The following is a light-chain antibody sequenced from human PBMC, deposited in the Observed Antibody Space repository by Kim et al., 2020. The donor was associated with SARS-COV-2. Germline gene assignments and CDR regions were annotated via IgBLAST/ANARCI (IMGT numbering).Light chain of an antibody. CDR2: DDR. CDR1: NIGSKS. CDR3: QVRDVSSGHLWV. J-gene: IGLJ1*01. V-gene: IGLV3-21*02. Sequence: SYELTQPPSVSVAPEQTARITCGGDNIGSKSVHWYQQRPGQAPVLVVYDDRKRPSGIPERFSGSNSGNTATLTISRVEAGDEADYYCQVRDVSSGHLWVFGTGTKVTVL.